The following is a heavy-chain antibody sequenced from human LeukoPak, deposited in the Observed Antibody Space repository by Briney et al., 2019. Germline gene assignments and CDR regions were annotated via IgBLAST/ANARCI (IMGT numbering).Heavy chain of an antibody. V-gene: IGHV3-74*01. CDR3: ARGSWANQLLYFDL. J-gene: IGHJ4*02. Sequence: GGSLRLSCAASGFTFSNYKIHCVRQAPGKGLVWVSHIKADGSTTSYADSVKGRFTISRDNSKNTPFLQMNSLRAEETAVYYCARGSWANQLLYFDLSGQGPLVTVSS. D-gene: IGHD1-14*01. CDR1: GFTFSNYK. CDR2: IKADGSTT.